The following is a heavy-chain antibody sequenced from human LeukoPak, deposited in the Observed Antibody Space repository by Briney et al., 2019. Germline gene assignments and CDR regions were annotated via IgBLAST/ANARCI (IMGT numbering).Heavy chain of an antibody. CDR3: ARDGADKVFDY. J-gene: IGHJ4*02. CDR1: GCTFSSYG. V-gene: IGHV3-30*03. CDR2: ISYDGSNK. D-gene: IGHD1-26*01. Sequence: GGSLRLSCAASGCTFSSYGMHWVRQAPGKGLEWVAVISYDGSNKYYADSVKGRFTISRDNSKNTLYLQMNSLRAEDTAVYYCARDGADKVFDYWGQGTLVTVSS.